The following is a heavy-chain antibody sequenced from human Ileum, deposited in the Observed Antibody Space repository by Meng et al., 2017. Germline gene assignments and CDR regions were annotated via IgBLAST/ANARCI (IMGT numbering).Heavy chain of an antibody. CDR1: GYTFTSYA. J-gene: IGHJ5*02. Sequence: RVKSGAEMKTPGASMKVSCKASGYTFTSYAMNWVRQAPGQGLEWMGWINTNTGNPTYAQGFTGRFVFSLDTSVSTAYLQISSLKAEDTAVYYCARGREGAFDPWGQGTLVTVSS. CDR2: INTNTGNP. CDR3: ARGREGAFDP. V-gene: IGHV7-4-1*02.